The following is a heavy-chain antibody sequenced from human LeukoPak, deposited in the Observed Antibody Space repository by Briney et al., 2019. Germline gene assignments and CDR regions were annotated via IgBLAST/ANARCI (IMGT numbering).Heavy chain of an antibody. CDR2: INPNSGGT. V-gene: IGHV1-2*02. D-gene: IGHD6-6*01. Sequence: GASVKVSCKASGYTFTGYYMHWVRQAPGQGLEWMGWINPNSGGTNYAQKFQGRVTMTRDTSISTAYMELSRLRSDDTAVYYCARDGSSSAAPYFDYWGQGTLVTVSS. CDR3: ARDGSSSAAPYFDY. CDR1: GYTFTGYY. J-gene: IGHJ4*02.